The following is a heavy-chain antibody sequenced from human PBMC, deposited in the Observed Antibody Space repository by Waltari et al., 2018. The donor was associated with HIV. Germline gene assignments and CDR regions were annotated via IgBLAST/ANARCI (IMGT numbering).Heavy chain of an antibody. CDR2: ISSSSSTI. CDR3: ARELEAGKIAAAAPYYYYGMDV. D-gene: IGHD6-13*01. V-gene: IGHV3-48*01. CDR1: GFTFSSYS. Sequence: EVQPVESGGGLVQPGGSLRRSCAASGFTFSSYSMNWVSQAQGKGRGGFSYISSSSSTIYYADSVKGRFTISRENAKNSLYLQMNSLRAEDTAVYYCARELEAGKIAAAAPYYYYGMDVWGQGTTVTVSS. J-gene: IGHJ6*02.